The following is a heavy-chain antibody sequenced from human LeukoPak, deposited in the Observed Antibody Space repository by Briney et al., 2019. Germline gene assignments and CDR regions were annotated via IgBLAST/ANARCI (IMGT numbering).Heavy chain of an antibody. CDR1: GGSISSYY. V-gene: IGHV4-59*12. J-gene: IGHJ5*02. D-gene: IGHD1-20*01. CDR3: ARERGDNWNVGP. Sequence: SETLSLTCTVSGGSISSYYWSWIRQSPGKGLEWIGNVYYSGSAYYNPSLKSRVTISVDTSKNQFSLKLTSVTAADTAVYYCARERGDNWNVGPWGQGTLVTVSS. CDR2: VYYSGSA.